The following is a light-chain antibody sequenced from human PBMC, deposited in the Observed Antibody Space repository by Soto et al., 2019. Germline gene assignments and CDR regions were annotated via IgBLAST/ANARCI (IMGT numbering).Light chain of an antibody. J-gene: IGKJ5*01. CDR1: QRIRND. CDR3: LQDYNYPPP. CDR2: AAS. V-gene: IGKV1-6*01. Sequence: IQMTQSLSSLSASVGSRRTISCRASQRIRNDLGWYQQKTGKAPKIIIYAASSLQSGAPSRFSGSGYGTDFNLTISSLQTEDFATYYCLQDYNYPPPFGQGTRLEIK.